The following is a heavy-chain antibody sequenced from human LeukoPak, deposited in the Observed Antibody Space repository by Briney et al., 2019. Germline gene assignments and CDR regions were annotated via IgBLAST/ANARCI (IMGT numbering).Heavy chain of an antibody. Sequence: PGGSLRLSCAASGFTFSSYAMSWVRQAPGKGLEWVSAISGSGGSTYYADSVKGRFTISRDNSKNTLYLQMNSLRAEDTAVYYCAKGRYYDSSGYSSDYWGQGTLVTVSS. J-gene: IGHJ4*02. CDR1: GFTFSSYA. V-gene: IGHV3-23*01. CDR2: ISGSGGST. CDR3: AKGRYYDSSGYSSDY. D-gene: IGHD3-22*01.